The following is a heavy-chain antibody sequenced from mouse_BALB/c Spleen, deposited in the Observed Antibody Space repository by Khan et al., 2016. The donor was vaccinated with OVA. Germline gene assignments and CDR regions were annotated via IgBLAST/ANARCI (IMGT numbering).Heavy chain of an antibody. Sequence: DVQLQESGGGLVQPGGSMKLSCVASGFTFSNYWMNWVRQSPEKGLEWVAEIRLKSDDYVTHYAESVNGRFTISRDDSKSSFYLQMNNLRAEDTGIYYGWILLWGQGTTLTVSA. J-gene: IGHJ2*01. CDR1: GFTFSNYW. V-gene: IGHV6-6*02. CDR3: WILL. CDR2: IRLKSDDYVT.